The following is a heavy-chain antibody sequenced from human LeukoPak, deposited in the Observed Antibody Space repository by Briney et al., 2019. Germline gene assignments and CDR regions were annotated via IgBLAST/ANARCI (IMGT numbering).Heavy chain of an antibody. CDR1: GFTFSSYA. J-gene: IGHJ4*02. CDR3: TTDPYKRALGY. V-gene: IGHV3-15*01. Sequence: MAGGSLRLSCAASGFTFSSYAMSWVRQAPGKGLEWVGSIKSKTDGGTTDYASPVKGRFTISRDDSKNTLYLEMNSLKTEDTAVYYCTTDPYKRALGYWGQGTLVTVSS. CDR2: IKSKTDGGTT. D-gene: IGHD1-14*01.